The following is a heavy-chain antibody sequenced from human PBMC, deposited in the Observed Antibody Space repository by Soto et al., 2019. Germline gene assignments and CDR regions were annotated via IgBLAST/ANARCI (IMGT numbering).Heavy chain of an antibody. CDR1: GDSMGSGDYY. D-gene: IGHD3-10*01. V-gene: IGHV4-30-4*01. Sequence: QVQLQESGPGLVKPSQTLSLTCTVSGDSMGSGDYYWTWIRQPPGKGLEWIGYIYYIGTTFYNPSLARRVIIAIDTAKNHFSLRLTSVTAADTSVYYCARGITYYGFLTWGQGPLVTVSS. CDR2: IYYIGTT. CDR3: ARGITYYGFLT. J-gene: IGHJ5*02.